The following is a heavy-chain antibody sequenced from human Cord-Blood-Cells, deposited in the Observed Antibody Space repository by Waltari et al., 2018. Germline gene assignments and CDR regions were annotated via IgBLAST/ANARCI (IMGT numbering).Heavy chain of an antibody. CDR2: ISGSGGST. CDR1: GFTFSSYA. D-gene: IGHD2-2*01. Sequence: EVQLVESGGGLVQTGGSLRLSCAASGFTFSSYAMSWCRQAPGTGREWVSDISGSGGSTDYADSVKGRFTISRDNSKNTLYLQMNSLRAEDTAVYYCAKASKDIVVVPAAINNYYYYGMDVWGQGTTVTVSS. CDR3: AKASKDIVVVPAAINNYYYYGMDV. J-gene: IGHJ6*02. V-gene: IGHV3-23*04.